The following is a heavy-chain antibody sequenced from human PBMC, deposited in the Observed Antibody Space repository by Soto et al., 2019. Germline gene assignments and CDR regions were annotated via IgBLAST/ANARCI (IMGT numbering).Heavy chain of an antibody. CDR3: AKDKPGTTSFDY. J-gene: IGHJ4*02. CDR2: ISDRGDTT. D-gene: IGHD1-1*01. CDR1: GFTISSNA. V-gene: IGHV3-23*01. Sequence: GSLRLSCAASGFTISSNAMYWVRQAPGKGLEWVSAISDRGDTTHYADSVKGRFTISRDTSKNTLYLQLNALRADDTAVYYCAKDKPGTTSFDYWGQGTLVTVSS.